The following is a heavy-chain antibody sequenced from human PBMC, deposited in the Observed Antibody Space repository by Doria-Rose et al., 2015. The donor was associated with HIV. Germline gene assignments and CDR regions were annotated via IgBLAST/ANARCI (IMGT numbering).Heavy chain of an antibody. D-gene: IGHD3-10*01. CDR1: GFIFTKYW. V-gene: IGHV3-7*05. Sequence: VQLQESGGGLVQPGGSLRLSCAASGFIFTKYWMTWVRQAPGKGLEWVANIKEDGSEKHYVDSVKGRFTVSRDNAKTSLYLQMKSLRAEDTAVYYCARGSYAGEYWGRGTLVTVSA. CDR2: IKEDGSEK. J-gene: IGHJ4*02. CDR3: ARGSYAGEY.